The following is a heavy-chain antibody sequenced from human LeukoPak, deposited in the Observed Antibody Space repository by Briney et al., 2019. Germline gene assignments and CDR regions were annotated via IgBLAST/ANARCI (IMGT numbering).Heavy chain of an antibody. V-gene: IGHV4-4*09. D-gene: IGHD2-2*01. CDR3: ASSVPAAIDYYYYYMGV. CDR2: IYTSGST. J-gene: IGHJ6*03. CDR1: DGSISSYY. Sequence: SETLSLTCTVSDGSISSYYWSWIRQPPGKGLEWIWYIYTSGSTNYNPSLKSRVTISVDTSKNQFSLKLSSVTAADTAVYYCASSVPAAIDYYYYYMGVWGRGTTVTVSS.